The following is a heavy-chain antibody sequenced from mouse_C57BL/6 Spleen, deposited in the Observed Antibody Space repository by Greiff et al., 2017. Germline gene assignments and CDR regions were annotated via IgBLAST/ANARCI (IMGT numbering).Heavy chain of an antibody. Sequence: QVQLQQPGAELVRPGSSVKLSCKASGYTFTSYWMDWVKQRPGQGLAWIGNIYPSDSETHYNQKFKDKATLTVDKSSSTAYMRRSSLTSEESGVYYCARECYDGSFAYWGQGTLVTVSA. CDR3: ARECYDGSFAY. D-gene: IGHD1-1*01. V-gene: IGHV1-61*01. CDR2: IYPSDSET. J-gene: IGHJ3*01. CDR1: GYTFTSYW.